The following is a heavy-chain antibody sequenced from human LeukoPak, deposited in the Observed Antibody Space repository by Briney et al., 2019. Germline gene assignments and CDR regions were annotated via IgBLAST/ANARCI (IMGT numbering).Heavy chain of an antibody. CDR1: GGSISSYY. D-gene: IGHD1-26*01. CDR2: IYYSGST. V-gene: IGHV4-59*08. J-gene: IGHJ5*02. CDR3: ARHRPPRLGAIPYNWFDP. Sequence: PLETLSLTCTVSGGSISSYYWSWLRQPPGKGLEWIGYIYYSGSTNYNPSLKSRVTISVDTSKNQFSLKLSSVTAADTAVYYCARHRPPRLGAIPYNWFDPWGQGTLVTVSS.